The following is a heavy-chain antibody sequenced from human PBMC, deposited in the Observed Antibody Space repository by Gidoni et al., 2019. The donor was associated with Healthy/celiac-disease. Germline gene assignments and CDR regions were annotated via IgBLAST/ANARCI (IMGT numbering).Heavy chain of an antibody. CDR1: GFTFSSYA. CDR2: ISYDGSNK. D-gene: IGHD2-2*01. CDR3: AWPGGDCSSTSCYGFDY. Sequence: QVQLVESGGGVVQPGRSLRLSCAASGFTFSSYAMHWVRQAPGKGLEWVAVISYDGSNKYYADSVKGLFTISRDNSKNTLYLQMNSLRAEDTAVYYCAWPGGDCSSTSCYGFDYWGQGTLVTVSS. V-gene: IGHV3-30*04. J-gene: IGHJ4*02.